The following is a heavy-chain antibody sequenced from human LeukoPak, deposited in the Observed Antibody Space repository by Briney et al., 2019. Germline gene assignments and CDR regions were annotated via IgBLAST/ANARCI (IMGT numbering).Heavy chain of an antibody. J-gene: IGHJ6*02. V-gene: IGHV1-2*02. D-gene: IGHD2-2*02. CDR2: INPNSGGT. CDR3: ARARGVVPAAIRRRDYYYGMDV. CDR1: GYTFTSYA. Sequence: ASVKVSCKASGYTFTSYAMHWVRQAPGQGLEWMGWINPNSGGTNYAQKFQGRVTMTRDTSISTAYMELSRLRSDDTAVYYCARARGVVPAAIRRRDYYYGMDVWGQGTTVTVSS.